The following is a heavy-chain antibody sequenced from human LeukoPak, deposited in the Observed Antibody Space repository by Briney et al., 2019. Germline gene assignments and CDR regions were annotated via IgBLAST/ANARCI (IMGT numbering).Heavy chain of an antibody. D-gene: IGHD6-19*01. J-gene: IGHJ4*02. CDR3: ARVPRPYSSGWYAQRGPYYFDY. Sequence: PSETLSLTCTVSGDSISSGAYYWRWIRQPAGKGLEWIGRIYTSGSTNYNPSLKSRVTISVDTSKNQFSLKLSSVTAADTAVYYCARVPRPYSSGWYAQRGPYYFDYWGQGTLVTVSS. V-gene: IGHV4-61*02. CDR2: IYTSGST. CDR1: GDSISSGAYY.